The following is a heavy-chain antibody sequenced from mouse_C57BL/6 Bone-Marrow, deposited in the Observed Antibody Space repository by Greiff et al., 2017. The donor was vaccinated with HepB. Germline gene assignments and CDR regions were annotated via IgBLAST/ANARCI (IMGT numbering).Heavy chain of an antibody. CDR2: IRNKANGYTT. Sequence: EVKLVDSGGGLVQPGGSLSLSCAASGFTFTDYYMSWVRQPPGKALEWLGFIRNKANGYTTEYSASVKGRFTISRDNSQSILYLQMNALRAEDSATYYCAQGDGYDGGFAYWGQGTLVTVSA. CDR1: GFTFTDYY. CDR3: AQGDGYDGGFAY. J-gene: IGHJ3*01. D-gene: IGHD2-2*01. V-gene: IGHV7-3*01.